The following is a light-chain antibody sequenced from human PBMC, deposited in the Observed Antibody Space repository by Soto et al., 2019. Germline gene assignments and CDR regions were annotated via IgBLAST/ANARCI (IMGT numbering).Light chain of an antibody. Sequence: QSVLTQPPSVSGAPGQRVTISCTGSSSNIGAGYDVHWYQQLPGKAPKLLIYGNDNRPSGVPERFSGSKSGTSASLTVSGLQAEDEADYYCSSHAGSNNYVFGTGTKVTVL. CDR3: SSHAGSNNYV. J-gene: IGLJ1*01. V-gene: IGLV1-40*01. CDR2: GND. CDR1: SSNIGAGYD.